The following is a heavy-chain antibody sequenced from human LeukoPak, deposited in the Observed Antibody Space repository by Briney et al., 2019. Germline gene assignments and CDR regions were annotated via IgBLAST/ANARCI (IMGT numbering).Heavy chain of an antibody. V-gene: IGHV3-23*01. Sequence: GGSLRFSCAASGFSFSNYVMNWVRQAPGKGLEWVSGISGNGGSTYYADSVKGRFTLSRDNSKNTLDLQMSSLRAEDTAVYYCAKALGYYDSSGCLNFDSWGQGTLVTVSS. J-gene: IGHJ4*02. CDR1: GFSFSNYV. D-gene: IGHD3-22*01. CDR3: AKALGYYDSSGCLNFDS. CDR2: ISGNGGST.